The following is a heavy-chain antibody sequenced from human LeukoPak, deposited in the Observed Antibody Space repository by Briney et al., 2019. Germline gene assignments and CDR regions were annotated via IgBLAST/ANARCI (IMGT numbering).Heavy chain of an antibody. CDR2: INPNSGGT. D-gene: IGHD3-16*01. CDR3: ARVLSPLGGVVLGFDY. CDR1: GYTFTGYY. J-gene: IGHJ4*02. V-gene: IGHV1-2*06. Sequence: ASVKVSCKASGYTFTGYYMHWVRQAPGQGLEWMGRINPNSGGTNYAQKFQGGVTMTRDTSISTAYMELSRLRSDDTAVYYCARVLSPLGGVVLGFDYWGQGTLVTVSS.